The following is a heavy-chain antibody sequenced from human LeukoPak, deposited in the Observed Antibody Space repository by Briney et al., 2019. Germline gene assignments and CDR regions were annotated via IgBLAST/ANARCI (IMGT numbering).Heavy chain of an antibody. CDR3: AKDSAYHYGSGSFYYYYYMDV. CDR1: GFSFSSYG. Sequence: GGSLRLSCVASGFSFSSYGMHWVRRAPGKGLEWMTFIRYDGSNKYYADSVKGRFTISRDNSKNTLYLQMNSLRAEDTAVYYCAKDSAYHYGSGSFYYYYYMDVWGKGTTVTISS. D-gene: IGHD3-10*01. V-gene: IGHV3-30*02. CDR2: IRYDGSNK. J-gene: IGHJ6*03.